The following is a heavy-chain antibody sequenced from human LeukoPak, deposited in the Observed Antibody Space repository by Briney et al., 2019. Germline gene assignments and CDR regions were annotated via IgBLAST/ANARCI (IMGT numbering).Heavy chain of an antibody. D-gene: IGHD3-3*01. Sequence: GGSLRLSCAASGFTFSSYAMSWVRQAPGKGLEWVSAISGSGGSTYYADSVKGRFTISRDNSKNTLYLQMNSLRAEDTAVYYCATQRITIFGVVISGDYWGQGTLVTVSS. CDR3: ATQRITIFGVVISGDY. CDR1: GFTFSSYA. J-gene: IGHJ4*02. CDR2: ISGSGGST. V-gene: IGHV3-23*01.